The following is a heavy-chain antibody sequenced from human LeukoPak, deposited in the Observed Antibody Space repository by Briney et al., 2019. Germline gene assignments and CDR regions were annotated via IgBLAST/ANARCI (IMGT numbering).Heavy chain of an antibody. Sequence: SETLALTCAVYGGSFSGYSWGWIRQPPGKGLELSGYILNTGSANSNPSLKSRVTISIDTSKNQFSLKLTSWTAADTAVYYCARDKALRNWYRALWGRGTVATVFS. CDR1: GGSFSGYS. J-gene: IGHJ2*01. CDR3: ARDKALRNWYRAL. CDR2: ILNTGSA. V-gene: IGHV4-59*01.